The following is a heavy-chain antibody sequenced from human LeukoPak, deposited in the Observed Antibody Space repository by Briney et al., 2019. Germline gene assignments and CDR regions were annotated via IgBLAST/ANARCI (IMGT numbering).Heavy chain of an antibody. V-gene: IGHV3-15*01. CDR2: IKSKTDGGTT. J-gene: IGHJ4*02. D-gene: IGHD2-2*01. Sequence: GGSLRLSCAASGFTFSNAWMSWVREAPGRGLEWVGRIKSKTDGGTTDYAAPVKGRFTISRDDSKNTLYLQMNSLKTEDTAVYYCTTVVPAARNFDYWGQGTLVTVSS. CDR1: GFTFSNAW. CDR3: TTVVPAARNFDY.